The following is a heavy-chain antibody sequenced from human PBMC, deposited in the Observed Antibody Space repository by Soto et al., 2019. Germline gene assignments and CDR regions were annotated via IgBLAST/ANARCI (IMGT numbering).Heavy chain of an antibody. D-gene: IGHD2-15*01. Sequence: EVQLVESGGGLVKPGGSLRLSCAASGFTFSSYSMNWVRQAPGKGLEWVSSISSSSSYIYYADSVKGRFTISRDNAKNSLYLQMNSLSAEDTAVYYCARESDIVVVVAANPFDYWGQGTLVTVSS. CDR3: ARESDIVVVVAANPFDY. CDR2: ISSSSSYI. J-gene: IGHJ4*02. CDR1: GFTFSSYS. V-gene: IGHV3-21*01.